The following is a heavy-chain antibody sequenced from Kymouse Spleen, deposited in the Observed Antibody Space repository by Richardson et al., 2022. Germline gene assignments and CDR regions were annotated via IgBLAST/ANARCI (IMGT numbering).Heavy chain of an antibody. Sequence: QVQLVESGGGVVQPGRSLRLSCAASGFTFSSYGMHWVRQAPGKGLEWVAVIWYDGSNKYYADSVKGRFTISRDNSKNTLYLQMNSLRAEDTAVYYCARGPGYSYDHYYYYYGMDVWGQGTTVTVSS. V-gene: IGHV3-33*01. J-gene: IGHJ6*02. CDR1: GFTFSSYG. CDR2: IWYDGSNK. D-gene: IGHD5-18,IGHD5-18*01. CDR3: ARGPGYSYDHYYYYYGMDV.